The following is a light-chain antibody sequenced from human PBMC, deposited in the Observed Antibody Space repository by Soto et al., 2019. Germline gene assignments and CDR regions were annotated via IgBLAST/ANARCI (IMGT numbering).Light chain of an antibody. Sequence: QSALTQPASVSGSPGQSITISCTGTSSDVGSYNLVSWYQHHPGKAPKLMIYEDIERPSGVSNRFSGSKSGNTASLTISGLQTEDEADYYCCSYAGATSVVFGGGTQLTVL. V-gene: IGLV2-23*01. CDR1: SSDVGSYNL. J-gene: IGLJ2*01. CDR2: EDI. CDR3: CSYAGATSVV.